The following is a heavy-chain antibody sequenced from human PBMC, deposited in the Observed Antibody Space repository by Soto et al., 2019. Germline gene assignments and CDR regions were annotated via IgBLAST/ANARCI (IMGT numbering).Heavy chain of an antibody. CDR1: GFTLSSYE. D-gene: IGHD3-3*01. V-gene: IGHV3-48*03. Sequence: LRLSCAASGFTLSSYEMTWVRQAPGKGLEWVTYISSSGGTIYYADSVKGRFTISRDNAKNSLYLQMNSLRAEDTAVYYCARVMFSGYYFFDYWGQGTLVTVSS. J-gene: IGHJ4*02. CDR2: ISSSGGTI. CDR3: ARVMFSGYYFFDY.